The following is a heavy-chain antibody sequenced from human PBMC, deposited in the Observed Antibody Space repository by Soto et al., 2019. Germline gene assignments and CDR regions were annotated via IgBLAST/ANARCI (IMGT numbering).Heavy chain of an antibody. V-gene: IGHV3-23*01. Sequence: EVQLLESGGGLVQPGGSLRVSCAASGFTFRNFVMSWVRQAPGTGLEWVSAIRGSGGETFYADSVKGRFTISRDNSRNTLYLQMNSLRDEDTALYFCAQDRGWGVVSPSHDYWGRGTLVTVSS. D-gene: IGHD2-21*01. J-gene: IGHJ4*02. CDR1: GFTFRNFV. CDR3: AQDRGWGVVSPSHDY. CDR2: IRGSGGET.